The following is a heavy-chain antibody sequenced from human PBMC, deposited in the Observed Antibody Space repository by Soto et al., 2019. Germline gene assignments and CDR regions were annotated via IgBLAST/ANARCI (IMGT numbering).Heavy chain of an antibody. CDR2: IYYSGTS. J-gene: IGHJ3*02. CDR1: GGSISDDTYY. D-gene: IGHD2-15*01. CDR3: ARGGIDIVVVVAATRDAFDI. Sequence: PSETLSLTCTVSGGSISDDTYYWGWIRQPPGKGLEWIGSIYYSGTSSYNPSLKSRVTISVDTSKNQFSLKLSSVTAADTAVYYCARGGIDIVVVVAATRDAFDIWGQGTMVTVSS. V-gene: IGHV4-39*07.